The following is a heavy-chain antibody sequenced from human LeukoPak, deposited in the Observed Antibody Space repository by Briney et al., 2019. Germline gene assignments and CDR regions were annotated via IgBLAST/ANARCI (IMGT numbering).Heavy chain of an antibody. Sequence: SETLSLTCTVSGGSINTHYWSWIRQPPGKGLEWLAYIFYSGTTSYNPSLRSRLTISLDMSTDQFSLTLTSVTAADTAVYYCAIVTYDTSGFPFDYWGQGSLVTVSS. V-gene: IGHV4-59*11. CDR2: IFYSGTT. CDR1: GGSINTHY. J-gene: IGHJ4*02. CDR3: AIVTYDTSGFPFDY. D-gene: IGHD3-22*01.